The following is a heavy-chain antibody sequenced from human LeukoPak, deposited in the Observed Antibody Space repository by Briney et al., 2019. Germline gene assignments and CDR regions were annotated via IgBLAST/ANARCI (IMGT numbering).Heavy chain of an antibody. CDR2: MNPISGDT. CDR3: ARESYGSGEGKKRYNWFDS. V-gene: IGHV1-8*01. J-gene: IGHJ5*01. Sequence: ASVKVSCKASGYTFTSYDVNWVRQATGQGLEWMGWMNPISGDTGYALKFQGRVTMSRNTPISTAYMELGSLRSEDTAVYYCARESYGSGEGKKRYNWFDSWGQGTLVTVSS. D-gene: IGHD3-10*01. CDR1: GYTFTSYD.